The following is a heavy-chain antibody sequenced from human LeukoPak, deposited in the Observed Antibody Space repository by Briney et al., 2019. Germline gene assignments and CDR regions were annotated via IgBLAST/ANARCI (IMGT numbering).Heavy chain of an antibody. CDR3: SGGFYDDTSGHYLLPDY. CDR1: GFTFSSYS. Sequence: ESGGSLRLSCAASGFTFSSYSMNWVRQAPGKGLEWVPSISTTSYIYYADSPKGRFTISRDSAKNSLYLQVNGLRAEDTAVYYCSGGFYDDTSGHYLLPDYWGQGTLVTVSS. J-gene: IGHJ4*02. V-gene: IGHV3-21*01. D-gene: IGHD3-22*01. CDR2: ISTTSYI.